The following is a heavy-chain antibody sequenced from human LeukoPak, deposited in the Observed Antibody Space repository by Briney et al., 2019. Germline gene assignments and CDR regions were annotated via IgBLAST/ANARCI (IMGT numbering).Heavy chain of an antibody. CDR3: AKDTAIGKYCTNGVRSRFGY. CDR1: GFTFSSYA. CDR2: ISDSGDYT. J-gene: IGHJ4*02. D-gene: IGHD2-8*01. Sequence: GGSLTLPCAGSGFTFSSYAMSWVGHAPEQGLEWVSVISDSGDYTSYADSVRGRFTISRDNSRNTLYLQMISLRPEDTAVYYCAKDTAIGKYCTNGVRSRFGYWGEGTLVTVSS. V-gene: IGHV3-23*01.